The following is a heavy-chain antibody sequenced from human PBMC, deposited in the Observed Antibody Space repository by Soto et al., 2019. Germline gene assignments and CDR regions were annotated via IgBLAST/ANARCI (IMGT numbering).Heavy chain of an antibody. Sequence: SETLSLTCTVSGGSISSGDYYWSWIRQPPGKGLEWIGYIYYSGSTYYNPSLKSRVTMSVDTSKNQFSLKLSSVTAADTAVYYCARDKLEYYGSGSYYVSGNFDYWGQGTLVTVSS. V-gene: IGHV4-30-4*01. CDR3: ARDKLEYYGSGSYYVSGNFDY. CDR2: IYYSGST. D-gene: IGHD3-10*01. CDR1: GGSISSGDYY. J-gene: IGHJ4*02.